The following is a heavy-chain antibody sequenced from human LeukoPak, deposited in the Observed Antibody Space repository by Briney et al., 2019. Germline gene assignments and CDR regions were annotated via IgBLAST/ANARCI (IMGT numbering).Heavy chain of an antibody. V-gene: IGHV3-21*01. J-gene: IGHJ4*02. CDR3: AGDYNYGSGNFDY. CDR2: ISSSSSYI. D-gene: IGHD3-10*01. CDR1: GFTFSSYS. Sequence: PGGSLRLSCAASGFTFSSYSMNWVRQAPGKGLEWVSSISSSSSYIYYADSVKGRFTISRDNAKNSLYLQMNSLRAEDTAVYYCAGDYNYGSGNFDYWGQGTLVTVSS.